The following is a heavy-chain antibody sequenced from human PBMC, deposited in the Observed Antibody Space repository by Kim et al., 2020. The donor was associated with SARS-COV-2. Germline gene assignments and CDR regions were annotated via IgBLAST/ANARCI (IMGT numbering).Heavy chain of an antibody. D-gene: IGHD3-16*02. CDR2: INPNSGGT. J-gene: IGHJ4*02. CDR3: ARAKEDMITFGGVIVSETYYFDY. Sequence: ASVKVSCKASGYTFTGYYMHWVRQAPGQGLEWMGWINPNSGGTNYAQKFQGRVTMTRDTSISTAYMELSRLRSDDTAVYYCARAKEDMITFGGVIVSETYYFDYWGQGTLVTVSS. CDR1: GYTFTGYY. V-gene: IGHV1-2*02.